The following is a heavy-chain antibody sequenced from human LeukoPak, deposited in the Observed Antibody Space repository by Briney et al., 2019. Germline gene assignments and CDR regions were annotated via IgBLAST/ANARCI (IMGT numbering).Heavy chain of an antibody. CDR1: GGSISSYY. V-gene: IGHV4-4*07. Sequence: SETLSLTCTVSGGSISSYYWSWIRQPAGKGLEWIGRIYTSGSTDYNPSLKSRVTMSVDTSKNQFSLKLSSVTAADTAVYYCARDSAGYYDSREGLDAFDIWGQGTMVTVSS. D-gene: IGHD3-22*01. CDR3: ARDSAGYYDSREGLDAFDI. J-gene: IGHJ3*02. CDR2: IYTSGST.